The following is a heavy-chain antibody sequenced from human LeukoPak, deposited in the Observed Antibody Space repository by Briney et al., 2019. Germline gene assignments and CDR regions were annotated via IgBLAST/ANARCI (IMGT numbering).Heavy chain of an antibody. D-gene: IGHD3-10*01. J-gene: IGHJ4*02. Sequence: PGGSLRLSCAASDFTFSSYWMSWVRQSPGKGLQWVANIKQDGNEKNYVDSVKGRFTISRDNAKKSLFLQMNSLRVEDTAVYYCATGLWTYGHWGQGTLVTVSS. CDR3: ATGLWTYGH. CDR2: IKQDGNEK. CDR1: DFTFSSYW. V-gene: IGHV3-7*03.